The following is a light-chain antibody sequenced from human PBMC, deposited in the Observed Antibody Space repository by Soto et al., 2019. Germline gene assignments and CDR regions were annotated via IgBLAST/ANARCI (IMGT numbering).Light chain of an antibody. Sequence: EIALTQSPGTLSLSPGERATLSCRASQSVTSNYLAWYQQKPGQAPRLLLFGASIRDTGIPVRFSGSGSGTDFTLTITRLEPEDFAVYYCHQYGSSPRTFGQGTKVEVK. CDR2: GAS. CDR1: QSVTSNY. V-gene: IGKV3-20*01. CDR3: HQYGSSPRT. J-gene: IGKJ1*01.